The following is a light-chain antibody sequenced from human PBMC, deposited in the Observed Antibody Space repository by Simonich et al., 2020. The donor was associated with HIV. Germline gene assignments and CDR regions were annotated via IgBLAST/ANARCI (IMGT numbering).Light chain of an antibody. CDR1: QSISSY. CDR2: AAS. J-gene: IGKJ3*01. V-gene: IGKV1-39*01. Sequence: DIQMNQSPSSLSASVGDRVTITCRAIQSISSYLNWYQQKPGKAPKLRIYAASSLQSGVPSRFSGSGSGTDFTLTISSLQPEDFATYYCQQSYSTPLTFGPGTKVDIK. CDR3: QQSYSTPLT.